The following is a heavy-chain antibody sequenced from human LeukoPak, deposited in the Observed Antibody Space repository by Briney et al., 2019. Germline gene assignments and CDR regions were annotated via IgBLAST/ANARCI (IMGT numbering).Heavy chain of an antibody. CDR1: GYSFTSYW. Sequence: GESLKISCKGSGYSFTSYWIGWVRQMPGKGLEWMGIIYPGDSDTRYSPSFQGQVTISADKSISTAYLQWSSLKASDTAMYYCAREPGVDFYAETYKSDAFDIWGQGTMVTVSS. V-gene: IGHV5-51*01. J-gene: IGHJ3*02. CDR2: IYPGDSDT. D-gene: IGHD3-3*01. CDR3: AREPGVDFYAETYKSDAFDI.